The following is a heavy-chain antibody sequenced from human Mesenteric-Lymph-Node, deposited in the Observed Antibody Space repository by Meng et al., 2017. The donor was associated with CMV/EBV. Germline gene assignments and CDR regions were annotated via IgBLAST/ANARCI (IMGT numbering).Heavy chain of an antibody. J-gene: IGHJ4*02. V-gene: IGHV1-18*04. Sequence: ASGYTFTSYGISWVRQAPGQGLEWMGWISAYNGNTNYAQKLQGRVTMTTDTSTSTAYMELRSLRSDDTAVYYCARDGGYSGSYDFDYWGQGTLVTVSS. D-gene: IGHD1-26*01. CDR3: ARDGGYSGSYDFDY. CDR1: GYTFTSYG. CDR2: ISAYNGNT.